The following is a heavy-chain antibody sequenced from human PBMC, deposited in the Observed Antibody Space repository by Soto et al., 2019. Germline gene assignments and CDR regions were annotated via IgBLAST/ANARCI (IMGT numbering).Heavy chain of an antibody. J-gene: IGHJ4*02. V-gene: IGHV1-69*04. CDR2: IVPFVGIT. CDR1: GGSFSNYA. D-gene: IGHD1-26*01. CDR3: AREMGATNDY. Sequence: QVQLVQSGAEVKKPGSSVKVSCKASGGSFSNYALNWVRQAPGQGLEWMGRIVPFVGITKYAQKFQGRDTITADNSTSTAYMELSSLRSEDTAVYYCAREMGATNDYWGQGTLVTVSS.